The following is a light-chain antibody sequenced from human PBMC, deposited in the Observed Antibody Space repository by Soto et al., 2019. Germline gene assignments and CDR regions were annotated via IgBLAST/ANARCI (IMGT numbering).Light chain of an antibody. Sequence: QPVLTQSPSASASLGASVKLTCTLSSGHSSYAIAWHQQQPEKGPRYLMKLNSDGSHSKGDGIPDRFSGSSSGGERYLTISSLQSEDEADYYCQTWGTGPHVVFGGGTQLTVL. CDR1: SGHSSYA. J-gene: IGLJ2*01. CDR2: LNSDGSH. V-gene: IGLV4-69*01. CDR3: QTWGTGPHVV.